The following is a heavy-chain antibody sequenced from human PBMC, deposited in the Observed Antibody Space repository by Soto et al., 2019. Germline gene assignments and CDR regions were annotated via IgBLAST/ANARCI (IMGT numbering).Heavy chain of an antibody. CDR1: GFTFSSYT. J-gene: IGHJ4*02. CDR3: TTWLTAHFDY. Sequence: GGSLRLSCAASGFTFSSYTLNWVRRAPGKGLEWVATSSDRRTGNTHYSDSVRGRFTLSRDYSRNILFLQMDSLRADDTALYYCTTWLTAHFDYWGRGTQVTVS. CDR2: SSDRRTGNT. V-gene: IGHV3-23*01. D-gene: IGHD2-21*02.